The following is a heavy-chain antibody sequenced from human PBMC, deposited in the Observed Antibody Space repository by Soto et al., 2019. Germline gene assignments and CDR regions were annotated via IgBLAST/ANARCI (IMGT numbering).Heavy chain of an antibody. CDR1: GDTVSRNSAA. J-gene: IGHJ4*02. CDR3: ASYNFAY. V-gene: IGHV6-1*01. D-gene: IGHD1-1*01. CDR2: TYYSSKWYN. Sequence: QVQLQQSGPGLVKPSQTLSLTCAISGDTVSRNSAAWHWIRQSPSRGLEWLGKTYYSSKWYNDYEVNVKSRITINQDTSKNQFSLQLNSVTPEDTAIYYCASYNFAYWGQGTLVTVSS.